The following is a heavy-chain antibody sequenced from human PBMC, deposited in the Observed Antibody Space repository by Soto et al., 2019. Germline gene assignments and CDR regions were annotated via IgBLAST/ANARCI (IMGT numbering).Heavy chain of an antibody. CDR2: ISYDGSNK. V-gene: IGHV3-30*18. D-gene: IGHD1-26*01. Sequence: PGGSLRLSCAASGFTFSNYGMHWVLQAPWKGLEWVAVISYDGSNKYYADSVKGRFTISRDNSKNTLYLQMKSLRGEDTALYYCAKVSELLDYPYGMDVWGRGTTVTVSS. CDR3: AKVSELLDYPYGMDV. CDR1: GFTFSNYG. J-gene: IGHJ6*02.